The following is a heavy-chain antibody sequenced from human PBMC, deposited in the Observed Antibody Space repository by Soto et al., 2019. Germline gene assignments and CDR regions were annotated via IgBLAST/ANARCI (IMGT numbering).Heavy chain of an antibody. J-gene: IGHJ5*02. V-gene: IGHV4-30-4*01. D-gene: IGHD4-4*01. Sequence: SETLSLTCTVSGGSISSGDYYWSWIRQPPGKGLEWIGYIYYSGSTYYNPSLKSRVTISVDTSKNQFSLKLSSVTAADTAVYYCARALVTPISNWFDPWGQGTLVPVSS. CDR2: IYYSGST. CDR1: GGSISSGDYY. CDR3: ARALVTPISNWFDP.